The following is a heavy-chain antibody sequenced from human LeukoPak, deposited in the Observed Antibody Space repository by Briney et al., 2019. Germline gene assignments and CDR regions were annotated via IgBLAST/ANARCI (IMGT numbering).Heavy chain of an antibody. D-gene: IGHD3-22*01. CDR3: TGSYYYEYFQH. J-gene: IGHJ1*01. CDR1: GFTVSGNY. V-gene: IGHV3-23*01. Sequence: GGSLRLSCAASGFTVSGNYMAWVRQAPGKGLEWVSVISGNGGSTYYADSVRGRFTISRDNSKSTLYLQMNSLRAEDTALYYCTGSYYYEYFQHWGQGTLVTVSS. CDR2: ISGNGGST.